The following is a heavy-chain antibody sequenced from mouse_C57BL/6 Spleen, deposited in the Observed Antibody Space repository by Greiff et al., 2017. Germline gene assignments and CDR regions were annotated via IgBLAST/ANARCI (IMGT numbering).Heavy chain of an antibody. V-gene: IGHV1-82*01. CDR3: AREEGAMDY. CDR1: GYAFSSSW. CDR2: IYPGDGDT. J-gene: IGHJ4*01. Sequence: VHLVESGPELVKPGASVKISCKASGYAFSSSWMNWVKQRPGTGLEWIGRIYPGDGDTNYNGKFKGKATLTADKSSSTAYMQLSSLTSEDSAVYCCAREEGAMDYWGQGTSVTVSS.